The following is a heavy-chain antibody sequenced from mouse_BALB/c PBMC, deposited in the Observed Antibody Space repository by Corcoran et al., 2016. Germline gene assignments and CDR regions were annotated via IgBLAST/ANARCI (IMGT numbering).Heavy chain of an antibody. Sequence: QVQLQQTEAELMKPGASVKISCKGTGYTFSSYWIEWVKQRPGHALERIGEIFPGSGSTNYNEKFKGKATFNADTSSNTAYMQLSSLTSEDSAVYNCARSWDWFSDVWGAGTTVTVSS. D-gene: IGHD4-1*01. CDR3: ARSWDWFSDV. CDR2: IFPGSGST. CDR1: GYTFSSYW. J-gene: IGHJ1*01. V-gene: IGHV1-9*01.